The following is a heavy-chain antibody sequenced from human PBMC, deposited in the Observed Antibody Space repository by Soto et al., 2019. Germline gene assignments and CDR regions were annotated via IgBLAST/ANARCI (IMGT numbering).Heavy chain of an antibody. CDR1: GGSVSSGAYY. J-gene: IGHJ3*02. CDR2: IYYSGST. CDR3: ARARLRAGYAFDI. V-gene: IGHV4-31*03. Sequence: QVQLQESDAGLVKASQTLSLTCTVSGGSVSSGAYYWTWIRQRPGKGLEWIGYIYYSGSTSDRPSLKSRRSISLDTYKNQFSLRLSSVTAADTAMYYCARARLRAGYAFDIWGQGTMVNVSS.